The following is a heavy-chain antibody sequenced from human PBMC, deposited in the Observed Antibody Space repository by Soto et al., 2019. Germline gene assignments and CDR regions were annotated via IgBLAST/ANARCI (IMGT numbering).Heavy chain of an antibody. CDR1: GYTFTSYD. V-gene: IGHV1-8*01. CDR3: ARKVNNGYSSD. D-gene: IGHD2-15*01. J-gene: IGHJ4*02. CDR2: INPTSEYT. Sequence: ASLKVSCKAAGYTFTSYDINWVRQAPGQGLEWVGWINPTSEYTAHAQKFQGRVTLTREISTATAYMELSSLTSEDTAVYFCARKVNNGYSSDWCPGTQVSVSS.